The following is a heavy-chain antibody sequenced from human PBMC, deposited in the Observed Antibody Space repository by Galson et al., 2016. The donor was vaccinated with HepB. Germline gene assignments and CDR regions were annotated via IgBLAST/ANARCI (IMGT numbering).Heavy chain of an antibody. V-gene: IGHV4-39*01. J-gene: IGHJ4*02. CDR3: ARLRIGGCQFFFDV. CDR2: IYYDGVA. CDR1: GDSVSSRSYY. D-gene: IGHD3-10*01. Sequence: ETLSLTCTVSGDSVSSRSYYWGWIRQSPGQGLEWIGSIYYDGVAYYSPSLKSRLTISVDTSKNQFPVRLASMTAADRAVYCCARLRIGGCQFFFDVWGQGTLVPVS.